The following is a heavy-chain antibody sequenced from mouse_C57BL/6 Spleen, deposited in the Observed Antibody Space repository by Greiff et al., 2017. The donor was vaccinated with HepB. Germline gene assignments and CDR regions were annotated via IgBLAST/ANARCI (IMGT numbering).Heavy chain of an antibody. CDR3: AREESNLVAFDY. D-gene: IGHD2-5*01. Sequence: EVKLMESEGGLVQPGSSMKLSCTASGFTFSDYYMAWVRQVPEKGLEWVANINYDGSSTYYLDSLKSRFIISRDNAKNILYLQMSSLKSEDTATYYCAREESNLVAFDYWGQGTTLTVSS. J-gene: IGHJ2*01. CDR1: GFTFSDYY. CDR2: INYDGSST. V-gene: IGHV5-16*01.